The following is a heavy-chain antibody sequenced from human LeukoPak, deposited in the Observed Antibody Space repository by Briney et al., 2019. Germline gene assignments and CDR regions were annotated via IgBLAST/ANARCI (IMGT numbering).Heavy chain of an antibody. J-gene: IGHJ6*02. D-gene: IGHD3-10*01. V-gene: IGHV5-51*01. CDR2: IYPGDSDT. CDR1: GYSFTSYW. CDR3: ARAVDYYGSGYYYGMDV. Sequence: GESLKISCKGSGYSFTSYWIGCVRQMPGKGLEWMGLIYPGDSDTRYSPSFQGQVTISADKSTNTAYLQWSSLNASDTAMYYCARAVDYYGSGYYYGMDVWGQGTTITVSS.